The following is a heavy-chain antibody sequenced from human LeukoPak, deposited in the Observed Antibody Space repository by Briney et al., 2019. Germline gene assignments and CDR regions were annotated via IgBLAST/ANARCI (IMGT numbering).Heavy chain of an antibody. CDR1: GYSISSGYY. V-gene: IGHV4-38-2*02. CDR3: ARGIVSSWPY. CDR2: IYHSGST. J-gene: IGHJ4*02. D-gene: IGHD6-13*01. Sequence: SETLSLTCTVSGYSISSGYYWGWIRQPPGKGLEWIGSIYHSGSTYYNPSLKSRVTISVDRSKNQFSLRLSSVTAADTAVYYCARGIVSSWPYWGQGTLVTVSS.